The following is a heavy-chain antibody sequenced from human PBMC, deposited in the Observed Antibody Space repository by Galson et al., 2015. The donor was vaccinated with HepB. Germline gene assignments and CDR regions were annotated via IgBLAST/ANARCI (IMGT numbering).Heavy chain of an antibody. CDR1: GFTFSSYW. V-gene: IGHV3-74*01. D-gene: IGHD3-3*01. CDR2: INGGGSSR. Sequence: SLRLSCAASGFTFSSYWMHWVRQVPGKGLVWVSRINGGGSSRSYADSVKGRFTISRDNAKSTLYLQMNSLRADDTAVYFCTRDSRYYDFWSGSDCWGQGTLVTVSS. CDR3: TRDSRYYDFWSGSDC. J-gene: IGHJ4*02.